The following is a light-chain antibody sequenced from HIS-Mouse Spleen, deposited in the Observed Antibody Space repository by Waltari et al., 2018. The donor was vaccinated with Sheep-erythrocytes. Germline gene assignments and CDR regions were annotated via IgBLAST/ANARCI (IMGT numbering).Light chain of an antibody. CDR1: QSISSY. J-gene: IGKJ4*01. CDR3: QQSYSTPPLT. V-gene: IGKV1-39*01. CDR2: AAS. Sequence: DIQMTQSPPSLSASVGDRVPITCRASQSISSYLNWYQQKPGKAPKLLIYAASSLQSGVPSRFSGSGSGTDFTLTISSLQPEDFATYYCQQSYSTPPLTFGGGTKVEIK.